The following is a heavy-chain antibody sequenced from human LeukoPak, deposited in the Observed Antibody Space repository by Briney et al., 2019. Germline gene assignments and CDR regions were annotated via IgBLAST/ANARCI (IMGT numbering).Heavy chain of an antibody. Sequence: GASLRLSCAAAGFSFSSYAMRWVRQDPGKGPEWVAVISYDGSNKYYADSVKGRFTISRDNSKNTLYLQMNSLRAEDTAVYYCAKAQAGHGPSYGMDVWGQGTTVTVSS. CDR1: GFSFSSYA. CDR2: ISYDGSNK. CDR3: AKAQAGHGPSYGMDV. V-gene: IGHV3-30*18. D-gene: IGHD6-19*01. J-gene: IGHJ6*02.